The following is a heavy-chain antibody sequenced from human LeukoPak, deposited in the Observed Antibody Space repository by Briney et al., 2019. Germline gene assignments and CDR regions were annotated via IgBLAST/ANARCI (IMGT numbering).Heavy chain of an antibody. Sequence: SETLSLTCTVSGGSISSRPSYCGWIRQPPGKGLEWIGSMYYSGGTNYNPSLRSRVTMSVDTSKNQFSLKLSSVTAADTAVYYCAKLVDYAYFDYWGQGTLVTVSS. V-gene: IGHV4-39*01. D-gene: IGHD4-17*01. J-gene: IGHJ4*02. CDR1: GGSISSRPSY. CDR3: AKLVDYAYFDY. CDR2: MYYSGGT.